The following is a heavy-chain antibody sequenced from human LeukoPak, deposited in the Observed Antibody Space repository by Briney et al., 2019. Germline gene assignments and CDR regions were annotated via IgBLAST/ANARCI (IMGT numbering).Heavy chain of an antibody. Sequence: SETLSLTCTVSGGSISNYYWSWIRQPPGNGLEWIGYFYYSGSTSYNPSLKSRVTISVATSKNQFSLKLSSVTAADTAVYYCAKGGIRSGAFDIWGQGTRVTVSS. CDR3: AKGGIRSGAFDI. J-gene: IGHJ3*02. CDR1: GGSISNYY. CDR2: FYYSGST. V-gene: IGHV4-59*01. D-gene: IGHD6-13*01.